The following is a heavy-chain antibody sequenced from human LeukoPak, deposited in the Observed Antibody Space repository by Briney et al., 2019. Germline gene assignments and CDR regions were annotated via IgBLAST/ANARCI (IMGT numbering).Heavy chain of an antibody. CDR2: INPNSGGT. V-gene: IGHV1-2*02. Sequence: ASVKVSCKASGYTFTGYYMHWVRQAPGQGLEWMGWINPNSGGTNYAQKFQGRVTMTRDTSISTAYMELSRLRSDDTAVYYCARDRERDYDFWSGYPNWFDPWGQGTPVTVSS. CDR3: ARDRERDYDFWSGYPNWFDP. D-gene: IGHD3-3*01. J-gene: IGHJ5*02. CDR1: GYTFTGYY.